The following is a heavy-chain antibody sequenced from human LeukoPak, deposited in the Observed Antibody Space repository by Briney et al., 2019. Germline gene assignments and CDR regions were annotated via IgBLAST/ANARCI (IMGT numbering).Heavy chain of an antibody. D-gene: IGHD5-18*01. CDR2: INPNSGGT. Sequence: ASVKVSCKASGYTFTGYYMNWVRQAPGQGLEWMGWINPNSGGTNYAQKFQGRVTMTRDTSISTAYMELSRLRSDDTAVYYCARDPDGPSRLDTDTAMDDYWGQGTLVTVSS. J-gene: IGHJ4*02. CDR1: GYTFTGYY. V-gene: IGHV1-2*02. CDR3: ARDPDGPSRLDTDTAMDDY.